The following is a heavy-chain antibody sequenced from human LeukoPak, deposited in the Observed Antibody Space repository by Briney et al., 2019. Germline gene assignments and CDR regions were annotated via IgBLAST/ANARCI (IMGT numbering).Heavy chain of an antibody. D-gene: IGHD3-22*01. J-gene: IGHJ5*02. CDR1: GYTFTSYY. CDR2: INPSGGST. Sequence: GASVKVSCKASGYTFTSYYMHWVRQAPGQGLEWMGIINPSGGSTSYAQKLQGRVTITADKSTSTTYMELSSLRSEDTAVHHCARDEYYYDSSGPTSEGWFDPWGQGTLVTVSS. CDR3: ARDEYYYDSSGPTSEGWFDP. V-gene: IGHV1-46*01.